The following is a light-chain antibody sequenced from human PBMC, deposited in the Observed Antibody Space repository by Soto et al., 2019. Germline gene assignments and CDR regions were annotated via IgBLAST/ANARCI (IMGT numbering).Light chain of an antibody. J-gene: IGKJ1*01. CDR2: GAS. Sequence: EIVLTQSPGTLSLSPGERAALSCRASQSVSSTYLAWYQQKPGQAPRLLIYGASSRATGIPDRFSGSGSGTDFTLTISRLEPEDFAVYYCQQYNSLPRTFVQGTRLDIK. CDR3: QQYNSLPRT. CDR1: QSVSSTY. V-gene: IGKV3-20*01.